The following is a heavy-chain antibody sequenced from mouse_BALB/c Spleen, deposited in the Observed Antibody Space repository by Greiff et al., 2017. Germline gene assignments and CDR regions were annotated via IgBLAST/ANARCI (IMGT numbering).Heavy chain of an antibody. J-gene: IGHJ2*01. CDR2: IRNKANGYTT. V-gene: IGHV7-3*02. Sequence: EVKLVESGGGLVQPGGSLRLSCATSGFTFTDYYMSWVRQPPGKALEWLGFIRNKANGYTTEYSASVKGRFTISRDNSQSILYLQMNTLRAEDSATYYCARDRFSFDYWGQGTTLTVSS. CDR1: GFTFTDYY. CDR3: ARDRFSFDY.